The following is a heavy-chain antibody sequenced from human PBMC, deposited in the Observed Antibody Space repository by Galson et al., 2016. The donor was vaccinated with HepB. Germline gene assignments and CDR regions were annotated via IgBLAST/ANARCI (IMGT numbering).Heavy chain of an antibody. CDR3: AKDITDLVVVIAAQH. J-gene: IGHJ1*01. Sequence: LRLSCAASGFTFSSSGIHWVRQAPGKGLEWVAVIWYDGRDKYYADSVRGRFIISRDNSKNTLYLQMNSLRAEDSAVYYCAKDITDLVVVIAAQHWGQGTLVTVSS. CDR2: IWYDGRDK. V-gene: IGHV3-33*06. D-gene: IGHD2-15*01. CDR1: GFTFSSSG.